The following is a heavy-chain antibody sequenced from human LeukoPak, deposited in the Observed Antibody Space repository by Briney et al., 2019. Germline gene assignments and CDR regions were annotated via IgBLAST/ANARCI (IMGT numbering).Heavy chain of an antibody. CDR1: GGSISSSNW. V-gene: IGHV4-4*02. J-gene: IGHJ5*02. CDR3: ARDHSRWRYNWFDP. D-gene: IGHD5-12*01. Sequence: PSGTLSHTCAVSGGSISSSNWWSWVRQPPGKGLEWIGEIYHSGSTNYNPSLKSRVTISVDTSKNQFSLKLSSVTAADTAVYFCARDHSRWRYNWFDPWGQGTLVTVSS. CDR2: IYHSGST.